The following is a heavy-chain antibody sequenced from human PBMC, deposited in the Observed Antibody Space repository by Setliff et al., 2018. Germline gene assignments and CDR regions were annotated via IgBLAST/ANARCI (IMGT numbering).Heavy chain of an antibody. CDR2: INPNDGYT. CDR3: IVNMVRPVTGLDS. V-gene: IGHV1-46*01. Sequence: ASVKVSCKASGHSLTSNHFHWGRQAPGKGLEWMGTINPNDGYTIYAPAFQGRVAMTTVTSTGTAYMELSGLTSADTAIYYCIVNMVRPVTGLDSWGPGTLVTVSS. D-gene: IGHD2-15*01. J-gene: IGHJ4*02. CDR1: GHSLTSNH.